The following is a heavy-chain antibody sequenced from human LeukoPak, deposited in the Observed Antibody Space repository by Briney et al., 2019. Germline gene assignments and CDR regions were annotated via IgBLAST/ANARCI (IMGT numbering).Heavy chain of an antibody. D-gene: IGHD6-6*01. J-gene: IGHJ3*02. CDR3: ASYRYGSSFAFDI. Sequence: GGSLRLSCAASGSTFSSYAMTWVRQAPGKGLEWVSIIYSGGSTYYADSVKGRFTISRDNSKNTLYLQMNSLRAEDTAVYYCASYRYGSSFAFDIWGQGTMVTVSS. CDR2: IYSGGST. V-gene: IGHV3-66*01. CDR1: GSTFSSYA.